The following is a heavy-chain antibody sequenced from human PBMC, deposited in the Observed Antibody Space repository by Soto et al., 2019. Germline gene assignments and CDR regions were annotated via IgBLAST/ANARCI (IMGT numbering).Heavy chain of an antibody. J-gene: IGHJ6*02. CDR1: GGSISSYY. CDR3: ARDNGYDILTGYRYYYGMDV. CDR2: IYYSGST. V-gene: IGHV4-59*01. Sequence: KPSETLSLTCTVSGGSISSYYWSWIRQPPGKGLEWIGYIYYSGSTNYNPSLKSRVTISVDTSKNQFSLKLSSVTAADTAVYYCARDNGYDILTGYRYYYGMDVWGQGTTVTVSS. D-gene: IGHD3-9*01.